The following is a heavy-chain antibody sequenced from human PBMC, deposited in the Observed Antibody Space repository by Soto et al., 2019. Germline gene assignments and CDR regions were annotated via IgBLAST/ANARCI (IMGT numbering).Heavy chain of an antibody. CDR3: ARDGKGDFEY. V-gene: IGHV4-4*02. CDR2: IHHSEST. CDR1: SGSISSGNW. Sequence: QVQLQESGPGLVKPSGTLSLTCAVSSGSISSGNWWSWVRQPPGKGLEWIGEIHHSESTNYNPSLKSRVNISVDKSKNQFSLKLSSVTAADTAVYYCARDGKGDFEYWGQGTLVTVSS. J-gene: IGHJ4*02.